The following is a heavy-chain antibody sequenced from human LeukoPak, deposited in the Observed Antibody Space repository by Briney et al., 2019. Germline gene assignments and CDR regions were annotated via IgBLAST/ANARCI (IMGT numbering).Heavy chain of an antibody. CDR1: GFTFSNAW. D-gene: IGHD3-10*01. J-gene: IGHJ4*02. CDR2: ISSSSSYI. CDR3: ARGLWFGELGFDY. Sequence: PGGSLRLSCAASGFTFSNAWMSWVRQAPGKGLEWVSSISSSSSYIYYADSVKGRFTISRDNAKNSLYLQMNSLRAEDTAVYYCARGLWFGELGFDYWGQGTLVTVSS. V-gene: IGHV3-21*01.